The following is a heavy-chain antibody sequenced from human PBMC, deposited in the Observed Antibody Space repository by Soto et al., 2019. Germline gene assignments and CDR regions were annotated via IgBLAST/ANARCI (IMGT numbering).Heavy chain of an antibody. Sequence: EVQLVESGGGLVQPGGSLRLSCAASGFTFSRYWMTWARQAPGNGLEWVANIKSNGSEESYVDSVMGRFMVARDNAENSLYLQMNSLRAEDTGIYNCVREIASRLWGKGTAVTVSS. D-gene: IGHD3-22*01. V-gene: IGHV3-7*01. CDR2: IKSNGSEE. J-gene: IGHJ6*04. CDR1: GFTFSRYW. CDR3: VREIASRL.